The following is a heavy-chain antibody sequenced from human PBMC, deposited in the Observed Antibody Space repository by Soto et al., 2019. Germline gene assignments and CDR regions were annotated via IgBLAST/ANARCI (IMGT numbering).Heavy chain of an antibody. J-gene: IGHJ4*02. CDR2: IYWDDDK. CDR3: AHRRSYCSGGSCYSGFDY. D-gene: IGHD2-15*01. V-gene: IGHV2-5*02. Sequence: QITLKESGPTLVKPTQTLTLTCTFSGFSLSTSGVGVGWIRQPPGKALEWLALIYWDDDKRYSPSLKNRLTIPTATSKNQVVLTMSNMDPVDTATYYCAHRRSYCSGGSCYSGFDYWGQGTLVTVSS. CDR1: GFSLSTSGVG.